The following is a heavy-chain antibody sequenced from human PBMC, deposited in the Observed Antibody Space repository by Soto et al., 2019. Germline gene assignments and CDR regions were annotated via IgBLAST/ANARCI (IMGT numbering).Heavy chain of an antibody. J-gene: IGHJ4*02. CDR2: ISGSGGST. CDR1: GFTFSSYA. D-gene: IGHD3-3*01. Sequence: GGSLRLSCAASGFTFSSYAMSWVRQAPGKGLEWVSAISGSGGSTYYADSVKGRFTISRDNSKNTLYLQMNSLRAEDTAVYYCAKSGLRFLEWFPKYYFDYWGQGTLVTVSS. CDR3: AKSGLRFLEWFPKYYFDY. V-gene: IGHV3-23*01.